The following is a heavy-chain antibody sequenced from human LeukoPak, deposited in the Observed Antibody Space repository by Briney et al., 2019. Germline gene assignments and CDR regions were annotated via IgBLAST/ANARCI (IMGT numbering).Heavy chain of an antibody. CDR1: GGSISTYF. CDR2: IYYSGCT. D-gene: IGHD4-23*01. V-gene: IGHV4-59*01. Sequence: SETLSLTCTVSGGSISTYFWSWVRQPPGKGLEWIGYIYYSGCTNYNPSLKRRVTISLDTSKNQFSLKLSSVTAADTAMYYCARVSRGNSVGGDYWGQGTLVTVSS. J-gene: IGHJ4*02. CDR3: ARVSRGNSVGGDY.